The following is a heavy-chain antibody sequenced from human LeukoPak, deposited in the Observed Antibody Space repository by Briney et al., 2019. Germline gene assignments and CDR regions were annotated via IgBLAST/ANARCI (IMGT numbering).Heavy chain of an antibody. CDR3: ARSYWTGYHHLDF. D-gene: IGHD3/OR15-3a*01. J-gene: IGHJ4*02. CDR1: GGSISNTYW. V-gene: IGHV4-4*02. Sequence: PSGTLSLTCVVSGGSISNTYWWTWVRQPPGKGLERIGEIYHSGSTNYNPCFKSRLTISVDKSKNQFSLKLSSVTAADTAVYFCARSYWTGYHHLDFWGQGTLVTVSS. CDR2: IYHSGST.